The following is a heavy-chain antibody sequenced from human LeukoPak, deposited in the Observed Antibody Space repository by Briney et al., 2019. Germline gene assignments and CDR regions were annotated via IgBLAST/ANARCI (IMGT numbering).Heavy chain of an antibody. CDR3: ARDSLRLVYYGSSGRGYLGY. Sequence: ASVKVSCKASGYTFTSYYMHWVRQAPGQGLEWMGIINPSGGSTSYAQKFQGRVTMTRDTSTSTVYMELSRLKSEDTAVYYCARDSLRLVYYGSSGRGYLGYWGQGTLVTVSS. CDR1: GYTFTSYY. CDR2: INPSGGST. V-gene: IGHV1-46*01. J-gene: IGHJ4*02. D-gene: IGHD3-22*01.